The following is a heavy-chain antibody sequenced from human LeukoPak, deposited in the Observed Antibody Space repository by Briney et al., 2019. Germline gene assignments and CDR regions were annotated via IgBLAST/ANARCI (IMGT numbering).Heavy chain of an antibody. Sequence: PGGSLTLSCAASGFTFSSNAMSWFRQAPGKGLEWVSAISGSGGSTYYADSVNGRITISRDNSKNTLAQQTAIVEDDYTAVTSCAKKPRWFGRWGQGTLVTVSS. V-gene: IGHV3-23*01. D-gene: IGHD1-14*01. CDR1: GFTFSSNA. J-gene: IGHJ5*02. CDR3: AKKPRWFGR. CDR2: ISGSGGST.